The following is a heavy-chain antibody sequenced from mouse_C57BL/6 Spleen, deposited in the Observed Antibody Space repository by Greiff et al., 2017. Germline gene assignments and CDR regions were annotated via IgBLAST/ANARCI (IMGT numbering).Heavy chain of an antibody. CDR1: GYTFTDYY. Sequence: VQLQQSGPELVKPGASVTISCKASGYTFTDYYMNWVKQSHGKRLEWIGDINPNNGGTSYNQKFKGKATLTVDKSSSTAYMELRSLTSEDSAVYYCARGTTVVVYFGDWGKGTTLTVST. CDR2: INPNNGGT. CDR3: ARGTTVVVYFGD. D-gene: IGHD1-1*01. V-gene: IGHV1-26*01. J-gene: IGHJ2*01.